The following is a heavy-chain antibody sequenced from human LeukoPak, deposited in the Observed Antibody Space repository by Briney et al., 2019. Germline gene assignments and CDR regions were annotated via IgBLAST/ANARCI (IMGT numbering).Heavy chain of an antibody. Sequence: GGSLRLSCSASGFKFDDFAMHWVRQVPGKGLEWVSGISWNTGSIGYADSVKGRFTISRDNSRNSLSLQMNGLRPEDTALYYCAKDTGTYAFAHLDHWGQGILVTVSS. CDR1: GFKFDDFA. CDR2: ISWNTGSI. V-gene: IGHV3-9*01. CDR3: AKDTGTYAFAHLDH. D-gene: IGHD3-16*01. J-gene: IGHJ4*02.